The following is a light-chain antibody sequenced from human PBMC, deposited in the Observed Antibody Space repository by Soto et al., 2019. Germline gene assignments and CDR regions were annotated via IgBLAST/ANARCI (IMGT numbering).Light chain of an antibody. Sequence: EIGLTQSPGTLSLSPGERATLSCRASQSVSNNYLAWYQQKPGQAPRLLIYGASSRATGIPDRFSGSGSGTDFTLTISRLEPEDFAVYYCQQYGSSRWTFGQGTKVDI. V-gene: IGKV3-20*01. CDR1: QSVSNNY. CDR2: GAS. J-gene: IGKJ1*01. CDR3: QQYGSSRWT.